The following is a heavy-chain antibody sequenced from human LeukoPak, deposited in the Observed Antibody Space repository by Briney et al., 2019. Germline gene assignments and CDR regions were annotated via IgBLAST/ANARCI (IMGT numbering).Heavy chain of an antibody. CDR2: ISSTSSTI. V-gene: IGHV3-48*02. Sequence: PGGSLRLSCAASGFTFRSYSMHWVRQAPGKGLEWVSYISSTSSTIYYAESVKGRFTISRDNAKNSLYLQMNSLRDEDTAVYYCARAAPYYYDSSGYSAFDSWGQGTMVTVSA. CDR3: ARAAPYYYDSSGYSAFDS. D-gene: IGHD3-22*01. CDR1: GFTFRSYS. J-gene: IGHJ3*02.